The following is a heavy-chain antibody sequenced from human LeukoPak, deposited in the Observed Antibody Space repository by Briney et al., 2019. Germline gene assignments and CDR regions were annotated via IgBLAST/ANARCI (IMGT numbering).Heavy chain of an antibody. CDR1: GGTFSNFG. CDR2: ISAYNGNT. J-gene: IGHJ6*03. CDR3: AFSRYYLQGSYYYMDV. Sequence: ASVKVSCKASGGTFSNFGISWVRQAPGQGLEWMGWISAYNGNTNYAQKLQGRVTMTTDTSTSTAYMELRSLRSDDTAVYYCAFSRYYLQGSYYYMDVWGKGTTVTVSS. V-gene: IGHV1-18*01. D-gene: IGHD2/OR15-2a*01.